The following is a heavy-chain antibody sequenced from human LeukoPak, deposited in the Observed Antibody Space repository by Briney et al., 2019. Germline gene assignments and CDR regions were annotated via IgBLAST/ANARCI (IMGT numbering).Heavy chain of an antibody. CDR1: GGSFSGYY. J-gene: IGHJ2*01. V-gene: IGHV4-34*01. CDR3: ARGLTVAEEDL. D-gene: IGHD6-19*01. Sequence: SETPSLTCAVYGGSFSGYYWSWIRQPPGKGLEWIGEVNHSGSTNYNPSLKSRVTISVDTSKNQFSLKLSSVTAADTAVYYCARGLTVAEEDLWGRGTLVTVSS. CDR2: VNHSGST.